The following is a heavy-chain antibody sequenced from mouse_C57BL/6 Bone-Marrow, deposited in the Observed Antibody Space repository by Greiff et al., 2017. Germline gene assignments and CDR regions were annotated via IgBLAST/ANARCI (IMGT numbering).Heavy chain of an antibody. V-gene: IGHV1-66*01. CDR2: IYPGSGNT. CDR1: GYSFTSYY. CDR3: ARSDDGYYGFAY. J-gene: IGHJ3*01. D-gene: IGHD2-3*01. Sequence: QVQLKESGPELVKPGASVKISCKASGYSFTSYYIHWVKQRPGQGLEWIGWIYPGSGNTKYNEKFKGKATLTADTSSSTAYMQLSSLTSEDSAVYYCARSDDGYYGFAYWGQGTLVTVSA.